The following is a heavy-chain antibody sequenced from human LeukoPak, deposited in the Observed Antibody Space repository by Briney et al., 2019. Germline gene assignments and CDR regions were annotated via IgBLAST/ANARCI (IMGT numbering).Heavy chain of an antibody. CDR3: ARQIFQLGINWFDP. V-gene: IGHV4-39*01. J-gene: IGHJ5*02. D-gene: IGHD7-27*01. Sequence: SETLSLTCTVSGGSISSSSYYWGWIRQPPGKGLEWVGSIYYSGSTYYNPSLKSRVTISVDTSKNQFSLKLSSVTAADTAVYYCARQIFQLGINWFDPWGQGTLVTVSS. CDR1: GGSISSSSYY. CDR2: IYYSGST.